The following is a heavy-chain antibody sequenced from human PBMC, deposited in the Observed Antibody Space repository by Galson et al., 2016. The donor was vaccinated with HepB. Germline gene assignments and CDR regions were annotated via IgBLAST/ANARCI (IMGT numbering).Heavy chain of an antibody. V-gene: IGHV1-3*01. CDR2: ISAASGDT. D-gene: IGHD3-16*02. CDR1: GYTFSTYD. J-gene: IGHJ6*02. Sequence: SVKVSCKASGYTFSTYDMHWVRQSPGQRLEWMGYISAASGDTKYSQSFQGRVTLTRDTPATTHYMELSSLTSEDTAVYYCARDLIGNMDVWGQGTTVAVSS. CDR3: ARDLIGNMDV.